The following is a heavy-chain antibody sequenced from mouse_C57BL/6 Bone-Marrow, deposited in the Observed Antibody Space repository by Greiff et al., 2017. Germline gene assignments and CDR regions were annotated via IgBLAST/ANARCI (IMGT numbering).Heavy chain of an antibody. CDR2: ISSGSSTI. CDR3: ARNWDAY. J-gene: IGHJ3*01. CDR1: GFTFSDYG. V-gene: IGHV5-17*01. Sequence: EVKLMESGGGLVKPGGSLKLSCAASGFTFSDYGMHWVRQAPEKGLEWVAYISSGSSTIYYADTVKGRFTISRDNAKRTVFLQMTGVRSEDTAMYYCARNWDAYWGQGTLVTVSA. D-gene: IGHD4-1*01.